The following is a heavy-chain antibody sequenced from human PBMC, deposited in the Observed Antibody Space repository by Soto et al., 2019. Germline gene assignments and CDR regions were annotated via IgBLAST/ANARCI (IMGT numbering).Heavy chain of an antibody. CDR1: GASISGYY. Sequence: PSETLSLTCTVSGASISGYYWSWIRKSAGKGLEWIGRIYATGTTDYNPSLKSRVMMSIDRTRNQFSLSLSSMTAADKAVYYCARGGGYDSFDFWGQGIQVTVSS. D-gene: IGHD2-15*01. V-gene: IGHV4-4*07. CDR2: IYATGTT. J-gene: IGHJ4*02. CDR3: ARGGGYDSFDF.